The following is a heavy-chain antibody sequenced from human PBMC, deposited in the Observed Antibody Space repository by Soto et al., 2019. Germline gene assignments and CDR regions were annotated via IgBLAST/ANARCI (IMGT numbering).Heavy chain of an antibody. CDR1: GGSFSGYY. CDR2: INHSGST. J-gene: IGHJ4*02. D-gene: IGHD3-10*01. V-gene: IGHV4-34*01. CDR3: ASRDPADY. Sequence: QVQLQQWGAGLLKPSETLSLTCAVSGGSFSGYYWSWIRQPPGKGLEWIGEINHSGSTNYNPSLKSRVTISVDTSKNQFSLKLSSVTAADTAVYYCASRDPADYWGQGTLVTVSS.